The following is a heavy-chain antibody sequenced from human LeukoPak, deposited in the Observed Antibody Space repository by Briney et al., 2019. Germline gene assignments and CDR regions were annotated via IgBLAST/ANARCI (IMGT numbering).Heavy chain of an antibody. V-gene: IGHV3-7*01. CDR2: IKEDGSDK. CDR3: TRDFCDH. J-gene: IGHJ5*02. Sequence: GGSLRLSCAASGFSFSSYWMTWVRQAPGKGLEWVANIKEDGSDKYYVDSVKGRFTISRDNAKNSLYLQMKSLRAEDTAVYYCTRDFCDHWGQGTLVTVSS. CDR1: GFSFSSYW. D-gene: IGHD3-3*01.